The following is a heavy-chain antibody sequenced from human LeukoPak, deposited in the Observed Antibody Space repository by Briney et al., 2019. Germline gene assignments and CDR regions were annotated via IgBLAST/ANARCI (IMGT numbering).Heavy chain of an antibody. J-gene: IGHJ4*02. CDR2: IWYDGSNK. Sequence: PGGSLRLSCAASGFTFSSYGMHWVRQAPGKGLEWVAIIWYDGSNKYYADSVKGRFTISRDNSKNTLYLQMNSLRAEDTAVYYCARDESTWYSGLDYWGQGTMVTVSS. V-gene: IGHV3-33*01. CDR3: ARDESTWYSGLDY. CDR1: GFTFSSYG. D-gene: IGHD6-13*01.